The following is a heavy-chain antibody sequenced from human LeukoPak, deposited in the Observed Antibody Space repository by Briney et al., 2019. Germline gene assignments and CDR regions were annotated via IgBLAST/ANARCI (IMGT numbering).Heavy chain of an antibody. CDR1: GGSISSYY. J-gene: IGHJ4*02. V-gene: IGHV4-59*01. Sequence: PSETLSLTCTVSGGSISSYYWSWIRQPPGKGLEWIGYIYYSGSTNYNPSLKSRVTISVDTSKNQFSLKLSSVTAADTAVYYCARVSGSSFGVIFGYFDYWGQGTLVTVSS. D-gene: IGHD3-10*01. CDR3: ARVSGSSFGVIFGYFDY. CDR2: IYYSGST.